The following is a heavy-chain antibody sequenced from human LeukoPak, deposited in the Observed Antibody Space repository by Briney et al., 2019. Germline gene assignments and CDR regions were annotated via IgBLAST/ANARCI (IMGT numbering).Heavy chain of an antibody. Sequence: SETLSLTCTVSGGSISSYYWSWIRRPPGKGLEWIGYIYYSGSTNYNPSLKSRVTISVDTSKNQFSLKLSSVTAADTAVYYCARESDYARIDYWGQGTLVTVSS. D-gene: IGHD4-17*01. CDR2: IYYSGST. CDR1: GGSISSYY. J-gene: IGHJ4*02. V-gene: IGHV4-59*01. CDR3: ARESDYARIDY.